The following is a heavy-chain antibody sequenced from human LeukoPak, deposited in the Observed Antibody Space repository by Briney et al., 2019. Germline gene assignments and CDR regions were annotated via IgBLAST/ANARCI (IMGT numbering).Heavy chain of an antibody. CDR1: GGSISSYY. Sequence: PSETLSLTCTVSGGSISSYYWSWIRQPPGKGLEWIGYIYYSGSTNYSPSIKSRVTISVDTSKNQFSLKLSSVTSADTAVYYCARLYSSSLGRVFDYWGQGTLVTVSS. D-gene: IGHD6-13*01. V-gene: IGHV4-59*01. CDR3: ARLYSSSLGRVFDY. J-gene: IGHJ4*02. CDR2: IYYSGST.